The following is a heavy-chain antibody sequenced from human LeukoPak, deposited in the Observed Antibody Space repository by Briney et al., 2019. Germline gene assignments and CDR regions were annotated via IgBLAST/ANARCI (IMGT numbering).Heavy chain of an antibody. CDR2: ISGNGGRT. V-gene: IGHV3-23*01. D-gene: IGHD3-10*01. Sequence: GGSLRLSCAASGIAFSAFAMSWVRQAPGKGLERVSVISGNGGRTDYADSVKGRFTISRDNSKNTLYLQMSSLRAEDTAVYYCVRDRFGEFYWGQGTLVTVSS. CDR1: GIAFSAFA. J-gene: IGHJ4*02. CDR3: VRDRFGEFY.